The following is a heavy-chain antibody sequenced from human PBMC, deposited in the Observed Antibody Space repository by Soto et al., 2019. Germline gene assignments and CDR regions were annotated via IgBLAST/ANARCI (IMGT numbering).Heavy chain of an antibody. V-gene: IGHV3-23*01. Sequence: EVQLLESGGGLVQPGGSLRLSCAASGFTFSSYAMSWVRQAPGKGLEWVSAISGSGGSTYYADSVKGRFTISRDNSMNTLYLQMNSLRAEDTAVYYCAKVGTYDFWSGYTYYYYYMDVWGKGTTVTVSS. D-gene: IGHD3-3*01. CDR1: GFTFSSYA. CDR2: ISGSGGST. CDR3: AKVGTYDFWSGYTYYYYYMDV. J-gene: IGHJ6*03.